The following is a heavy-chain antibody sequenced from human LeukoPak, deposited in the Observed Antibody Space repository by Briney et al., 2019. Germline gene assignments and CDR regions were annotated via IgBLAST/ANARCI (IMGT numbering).Heavy chain of an antibody. J-gene: IGHJ6*02. D-gene: IGHD2-8*01. V-gene: IGHV4-39*01. CDR2: IYYSGST. Sequence: SETLSLTCTVSGGSISSSSYYWGWIRQPPGKGLEWIGSIYYSGSTYYNPSLKSRVTISVDTSKNQFSLKLSSVTAADTAVYYCARHNPRVYAPNYGMDVWGQGTTVTVSS. CDR1: GGSISSSSYY. CDR3: ARHNPRVYAPNYGMDV.